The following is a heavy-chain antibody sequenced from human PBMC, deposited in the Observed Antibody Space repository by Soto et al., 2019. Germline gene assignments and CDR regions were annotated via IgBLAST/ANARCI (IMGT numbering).Heavy chain of an antibody. Sequence: GGSLRLSCAASGFIFSSYAMNWVRQAPGKGPEWVSFISGAGDSTYYADSVKGRSTISRDNSRNTLYLQMNSLRAEDTAIYYCAKRAGDGYLDYWGQGTQVTVSS. J-gene: IGHJ4*02. CDR3: AKRAGDGYLDY. CDR2: ISGAGDST. CDR1: GFIFSSYA. V-gene: IGHV3-23*01. D-gene: IGHD4-17*01.